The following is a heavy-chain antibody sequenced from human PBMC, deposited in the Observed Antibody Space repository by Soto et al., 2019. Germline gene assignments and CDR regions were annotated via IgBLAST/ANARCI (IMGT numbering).Heavy chain of an antibody. D-gene: IGHD6-6*01. CDR2: INPNSGGT. CDR1: GYTFTGYY. CDR3: ARGPYSSSSGARFDP. V-gene: IGHV1-2*02. Sequence: ASVKVSCKASGYTFTGYYMHWVRQAPGQGLEWMGWINPNSGGTNYAQKFQGRVTMTRDTSISTAYMELSRRRSDDTAVYDCARGPYSSSSGARFDPWGQGTLVTVSS. J-gene: IGHJ5*02.